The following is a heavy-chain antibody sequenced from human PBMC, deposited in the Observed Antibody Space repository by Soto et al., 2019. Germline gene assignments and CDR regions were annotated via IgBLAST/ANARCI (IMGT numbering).Heavy chain of an antibody. Sequence: GGSLRLSCAASGFTFSSYAMSWVRQAPGKGLEWVSAISGSGGSTYYADSVKGRFTISRDNSKNTLYLQMNSLRAEDADVDYCEREGGGVEQLDDSSSGFDYWGQGTLVTVSS. V-gene: IGHV3-23*01. D-gene: IGHD6-13*01. CDR3: EREGGGVEQLDDSSSGFDY. J-gene: IGHJ4*02. CDR1: GFTFSSYA. CDR2: ISGSGGST.